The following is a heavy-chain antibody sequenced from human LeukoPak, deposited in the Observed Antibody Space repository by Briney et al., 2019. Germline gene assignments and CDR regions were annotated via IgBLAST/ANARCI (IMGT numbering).Heavy chain of an antibody. CDR1: GYTFTSYD. Sequence: ASVKVSCKASGYTFTSYDINWVRQATGQGLEWMGWMNPNSGNTGYAQKFQGRVTMTRNTSTSTAYMELSSLRSEDTAVYYCARALYSSGWYDYYYYGMDVWGQGTTVTVSS. V-gene: IGHV1-8*01. CDR3: ARALYSSGWYDYYYYGMDV. CDR2: MNPNSGNT. D-gene: IGHD6-19*01. J-gene: IGHJ6*02.